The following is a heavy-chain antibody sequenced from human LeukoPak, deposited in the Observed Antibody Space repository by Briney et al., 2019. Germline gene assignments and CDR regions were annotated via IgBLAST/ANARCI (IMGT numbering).Heavy chain of an antibody. J-gene: IGHJ6*03. CDR1: GGSIGTYY. D-gene: IGHD3-16*02. Sequence: ASETLSLTCTVSGGSIGTYYWSWILQSPGKGLEWIGYIYVTGTRYNPYLQSRVTISVDRSRNQFFLKMSSVTAADTAVYYCARHIGGGIEDMDVWGKGTKVIVSS. CDR3: ARHIGGGIEDMDV. CDR2: IYVTGT. V-gene: IGHV4-59*08.